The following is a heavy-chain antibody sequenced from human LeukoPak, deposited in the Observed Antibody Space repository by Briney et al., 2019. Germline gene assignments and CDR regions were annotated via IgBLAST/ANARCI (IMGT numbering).Heavy chain of an antibody. CDR3: ARDPGSDSHDWYFDL. CDR1: GFTLSSYQ. Sequence: PGGSLRLSCAASGFTLSSYQMHWVRQAPGKGLLWVSRFYSDGTYTTYVDSVKGRFTVSRDNAKNTLYLQINSLRAEDTAVYYCARDPGSDSHDWYFDLWGRGTLVTVSS. D-gene: IGHD1-26*01. V-gene: IGHV3-74*01. J-gene: IGHJ2*01. CDR2: FYSDGTYT.